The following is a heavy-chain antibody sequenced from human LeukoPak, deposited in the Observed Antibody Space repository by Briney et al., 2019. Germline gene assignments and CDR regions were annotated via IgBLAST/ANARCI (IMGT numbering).Heavy chain of an antibody. V-gene: IGHV3-7*01. D-gene: IGHD4-11*01. CDR3: VRDATCLTN. Sequence: GGPLRLSCVASGFTFRGHWMNWVRQAPGQGMEWVANINSDGSGKYHVDSVQGRFTISRDNAKNSLYLQMNSLRAEDTAVYYCVRDATCLTNWGQGTLVNVSS. CDR1: GFTFRGHW. J-gene: IGHJ4*02. CDR2: INSDGSGK.